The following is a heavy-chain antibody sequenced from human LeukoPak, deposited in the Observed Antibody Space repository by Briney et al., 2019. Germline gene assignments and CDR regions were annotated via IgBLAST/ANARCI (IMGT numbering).Heavy chain of an antibody. D-gene: IGHD4-17*01. CDR2: INPGNDNT. CDR1: GYTFTTYA. V-gene: IGHV1-3*01. J-gene: IGHJ4*01. Sequence: ASVKLSCNASGYTFTTYAIHWVRQPPGQRLECIGCINPGNDNTKYSQKFQGRLTITRDTSASAAYMELSNLRSGDTAVYYCARDYGDYSYFDYWGHGTLVTVSS. CDR3: ARDYGDYSYFDY.